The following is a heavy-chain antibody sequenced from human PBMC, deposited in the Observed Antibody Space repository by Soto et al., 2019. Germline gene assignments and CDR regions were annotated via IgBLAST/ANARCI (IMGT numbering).Heavy chain of an antibody. D-gene: IGHD2-2*01. J-gene: IGHJ6*02. Sequence: GESLKISCKGSGYSFTSYWISWVRQMPGKGLEWMGRIDPSDSYTNYSPSFQGHVTISADKSISTAYLQWSGLKASVTAMYYCARHCSSTSCYRIHGMDVWGQGATVTVSS. V-gene: IGHV5-10-1*01. CDR2: IDPSDSYT. CDR1: GYSFTSYW. CDR3: ARHCSSTSCYRIHGMDV.